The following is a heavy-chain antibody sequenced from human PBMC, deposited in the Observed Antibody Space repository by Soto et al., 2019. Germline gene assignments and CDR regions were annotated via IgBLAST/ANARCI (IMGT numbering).Heavy chain of an antibody. CDR1: GFTFSNYA. V-gene: IGHV3-23*01. CDR3: AKTDKYKYQSNGWANRFDD. J-gene: IGHJ4*02. Sequence: EVQLLESGGGFIQPGGSLRLFCAASGFTFSNYAMTWVRQAPGKGLEWVSTITSANYPFYGDTVKGRFTISRDNSKNTPYLQMYSLRSDDTAVNYRAKTDKYKYQSNGWANRFDDWGQGTLVTVSS. D-gene: IGHD2-2*01. CDR2: ITSANYP.